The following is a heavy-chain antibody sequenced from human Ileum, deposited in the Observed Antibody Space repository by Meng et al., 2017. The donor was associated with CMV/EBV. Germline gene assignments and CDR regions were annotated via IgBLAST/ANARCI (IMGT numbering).Heavy chain of an antibody. CDR2: IYYRGTT. CDR3: VRDKDNNYLLDWFDP. Sequence: LPRQESGPGLVKPSETLSLTCTVSGGSISSSSYDWGWIRQPPGKRLEWIGSIYYRGTTYYNPSLKSRVTMSIDTSTNQFSLNLRSVTAADTAVYYCVRDKDNNYLLDWFDPWGQGTLVTVSS. D-gene: IGHD4-11*01. V-gene: IGHV4-39*07. CDR1: GGSISSSSYD. J-gene: IGHJ5*02.